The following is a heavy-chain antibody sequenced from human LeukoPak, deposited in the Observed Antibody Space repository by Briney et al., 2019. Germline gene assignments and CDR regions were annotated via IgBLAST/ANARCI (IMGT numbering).Heavy chain of an antibody. CDR3: AELGITMIGGV. CDR2: INAASNVI. CDR1: GFTFSTHS. V-gene: IGHV3-21*01. J-gene: IGHJ6*04. D-gene: IGHD3-10*02. Sequence: PGGSLRLSCAASGFTFSTHSMNWVRQAPGKGLEWVSAINAASNVIYYAESVKGRFTISRDNAKNSLYLQMNSLRPEDTAVYYCAELGITMIGGVWGKGTTVTISS.